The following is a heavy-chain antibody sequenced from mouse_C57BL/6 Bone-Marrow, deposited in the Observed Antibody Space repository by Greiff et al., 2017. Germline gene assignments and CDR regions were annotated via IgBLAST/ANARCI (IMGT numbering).Heavy chain of an antibody. V-gene: IGHV14-3*01. CDR2: IDPADGNT. J-gene: IGHJ1*03. D-gene: IGHD1-1*01. CDR1: GFNIKNTY. CDR3: ARGTTPYWYFDV. Sequence: EVKLVESVAELVRPGASVKLSCTASGFNIKNTYMHWVKQRPEQGLEWIGRIDPADGNTKYAPKFQGKATITADPSSNTAYLQLSSLTSEDTAIYYCARGTTPYWYFDVWGTGTTVTVSS.